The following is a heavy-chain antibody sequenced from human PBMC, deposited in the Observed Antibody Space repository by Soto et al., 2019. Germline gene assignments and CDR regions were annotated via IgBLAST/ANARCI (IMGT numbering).Heavy chain of an antibody. V-gene: IGHV2-26*01. Sequence: QVTLEESGPVLVKPTETLTLTCTVSGFSLSNPRMGVSWIRQPPGKALEWLAHIFSNDEKLYSASLKSRLTISKDTSNSQVVLTMTNMDPADTATYYCARIPQTSSGWETFDYWGQGTLVTVSS. D-gene: IGHD6-19*01. CDR2: IFSNDEK. CDR3: ARIPQTSSGWETFDY. CDR1: GFSLSNPRMG. J-gene: IGHJ4*02.